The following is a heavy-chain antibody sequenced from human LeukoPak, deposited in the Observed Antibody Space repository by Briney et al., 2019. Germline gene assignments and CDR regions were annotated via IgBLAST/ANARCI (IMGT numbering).Heavy chain of an antibody. J-gene: IGHJ4*02. D-gene: IGHD5-18*01. CDR1: GFTFSSYS. CDR2: ISSSSSYI. Sequence: PGGSLRLSCAASGFTFSSYSMNWVRQAPGKGLEWVSSISSSSSYIYYADSVKGRFTISRDNSKNTLYLQMNSLRAEDTAVYYCARTHTAMGSYFDYWGQGTLVTVSS. V-gene: IGHV3-21*01. CDR3: ARTHTAMGSYFDY.